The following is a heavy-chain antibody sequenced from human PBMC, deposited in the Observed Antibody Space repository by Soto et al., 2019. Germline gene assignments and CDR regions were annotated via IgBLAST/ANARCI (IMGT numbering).Heavy chain of an antibody. CDR3: ATSRGLPRGYFDY. V-gene: IGHV3-23*01. CDR2: VSASGGGT. CDR1: ALPPCSSG. J-gene: IGHJ4*02. D-gene: IGHD2-15*01. Sequence: GVTLRLPCAASALPPCSSGMSKIHKGPGKVLEGVSAVSASGGGTYYAYSVEGRLTISRDNSKNTLYLQMSSLRAEDTAVYYCATSRGLPRGYFDYWGEGTLVTVSS.